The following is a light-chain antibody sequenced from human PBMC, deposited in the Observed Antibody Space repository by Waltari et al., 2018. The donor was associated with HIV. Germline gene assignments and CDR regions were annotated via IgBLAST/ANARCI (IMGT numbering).Light chain of an antibody. CDR3: QQYNNWPPGYT. Sequence: ETVMTQSPATLFVSPGETATILCRASQSISSELAWYQQKPGQAPRLLMYDASTRATGIRARFSGSGSGTEFTLTISSLQSEDFAVYYCQQYNNWPPGYTFGQGTKLQIK. J-gene: IGKJ2*01. CDR2: DAS. CDR1: QSISSE. V-gene: IGKV3-15*01.